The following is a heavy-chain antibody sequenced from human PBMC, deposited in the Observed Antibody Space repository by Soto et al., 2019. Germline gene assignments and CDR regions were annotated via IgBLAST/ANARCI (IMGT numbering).Heavy chain of an antibody. Sequence: GGSLRLSCAASGFSFKSYSMNWVRQAPGKGLEWVSDISRSSSTINYADSVKGRFTISRDNAKNSLYLQMNSLRAEDTAVYYCARGRPVPYWGQGTLVTVSS. D-gene: IGHD3-10*01. J-gene: IGHJ4*02. CDR1: GFSFKSYS. CDR2: ISRSSSTI. CDR3: ARGRPVPY. V-gene: IGHV3-48*01.